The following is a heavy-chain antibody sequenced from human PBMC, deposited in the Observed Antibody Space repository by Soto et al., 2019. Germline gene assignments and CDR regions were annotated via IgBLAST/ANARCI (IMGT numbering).Heavy chain of an antibody. CDR2: IRDSGHST. CDR3: ARVKAQILSSGWYGGDDI. CDR1: GFTFSTYS. Sequence: EVQLLESGGGLVQPGGSLRLSCAASGFTFSTYSMTWVRQAPGKGLEWVSTIRDSGHSTHYADSVRGRFAISRDNSKNTLFLQMNSLRAEDTAVYYCARVKAQILSSGWYGGDDIWVQGTMVTVSS. V-gene: IGHV3-23*01. J-gene: IGHJ3*02. D-gene: IGHD6-19*01.